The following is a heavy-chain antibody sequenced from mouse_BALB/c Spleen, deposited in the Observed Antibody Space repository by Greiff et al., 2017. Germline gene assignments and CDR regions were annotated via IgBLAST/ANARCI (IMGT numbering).Heavy chain of an antibody. Sequence: EVHLVESGGDLVKPGGSLKLSCAASGFTFSSYGMSWVRQTPDKRLEWVATISSGGSYTYYPDSVKGRFTISRDNAKNTLYLQMSSLKSEDTAMYYCARQEEWDGFADWGQGTLVTVSA. D-gene: IGHD4-1*01. V-gene: IGHV5-6*01. J-gene: IGHJ3*01. CDR1: GFTFSSYG. CDR3: ARQEEWDGFAD. CDR2: ISSGGSYT.